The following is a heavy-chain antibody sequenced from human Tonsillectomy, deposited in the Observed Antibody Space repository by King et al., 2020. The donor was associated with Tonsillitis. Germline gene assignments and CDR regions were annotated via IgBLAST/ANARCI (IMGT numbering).Heavy chain of an antibody. CDR3: ARGTFIAVADSFDY. CDR1: GDSISSSSYY. J-gene: IGHJ4*02. Sequence: LQLQESGPGLLKPSETLSLTCTVSGDSISSSSYYWGWIRQPPGKGLEWIGSIDYSGSTYYNRSLKSRVTISVDTSKNQFSLKLSSVTAADTAVYYFARGTFIAVADSFDYWGQGTLVTVSS. D-gene: IGHD6-13*01. V-gene: IGHV4-39*01. CDR2: IDYSGST.